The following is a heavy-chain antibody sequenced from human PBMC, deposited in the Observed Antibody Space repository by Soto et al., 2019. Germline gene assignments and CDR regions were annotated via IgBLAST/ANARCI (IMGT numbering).Heavy chain of an antibody. D-gene: IGHD3-9*01. J-gene: IGHJ4*02. CDR3: ASHPPARYDILTGYLPEYYFDY. CDR2: ISSSSSYI. Sequence: EVQLVESGGGLVKPGGSLRLSCAASGFTFSSYSMNWVRQAPGKGLEWVSSISSSSSYIYYADSVKGRFTISRDNAKNSLYLQMNSLRAEDTAVYYCASHPPARYDILTGYLPEYYFDYWGQGTLVTVSS. V-gene: IGHV3-21*01. CDR1: GFTFSSYS.